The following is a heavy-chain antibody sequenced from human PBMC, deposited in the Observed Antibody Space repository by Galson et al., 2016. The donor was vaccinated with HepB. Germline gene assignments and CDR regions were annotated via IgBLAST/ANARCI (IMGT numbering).Heavy chain of an antibody. V-gene: IGHV1-69*04. Sequence: SVKVSCKASGGTFSSYAFSWVRQAPGQGLEWMGRSVPILGMANYAQKFQGRVTITADKSTSTVYMELSSLRSEDTAMYYCARDAVAVAGTLHFYFYGMDVWGPGTTVTVSS. CDR3: ARDAVAVAGTLHFYFYGMDV. CDR2: SVPILGMA. CDR1: GGTFSSYA. D-gene: IGHD6-19*01. J-gene: IGHJ6*02.